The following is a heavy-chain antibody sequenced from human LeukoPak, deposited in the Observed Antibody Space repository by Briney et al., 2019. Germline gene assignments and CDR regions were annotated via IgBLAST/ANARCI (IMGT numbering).Heavy chain of an antibody. CDR1: GDSIRSYY. CDR3: ARFVGRSSSGYYLY. D-gene: IGHD6-19*01. Sequence: PSETLSLTCTVSGDSIRSYYWSWIRQSPGKGLEWIGYIYYSGSTNYNPSLKSRVTISVDTSKNQFSLRLRSVTAADTAVYYCARFVGRSSSGYYLYWGQGTLVTVSS. CDR2: IYYSGST. J-gene: IGHJ4*02. V-gene: IGHV4-59*01.